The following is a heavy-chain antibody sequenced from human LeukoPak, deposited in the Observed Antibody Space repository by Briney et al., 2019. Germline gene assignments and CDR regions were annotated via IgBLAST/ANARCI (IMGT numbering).Heavy chain of an antibody. CDR3: ARPLSSGSGYAFDY. Sequence: GESLKMSCQVSGYIFTHYWNGWVRQMPGKGLESMGIIYPGDSDTRYSPSFQGQVTISADKSISTAYLQWSSLKASDTAMYYCARPLSSGSGYAFDYWGQGTLVTVSS. CDR1: GYIFTHYW. V-gene: IGHV5-51*01. D-gene: IGHD5-12*01. CDR2: IYPGDSDT. J-gene: IGHJ4*02.